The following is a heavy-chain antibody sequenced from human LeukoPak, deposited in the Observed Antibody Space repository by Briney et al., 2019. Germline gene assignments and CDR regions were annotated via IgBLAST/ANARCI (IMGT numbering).Heavy chain of an antibody. CDR3: ARASGYDCDY. J-gene: IGHJ4*02. V-gene: IGHV4-59*01. Sequence: SETLSLTCTVSGGSISSYYWSWIRQPPGKGLEWIGYIHYSGSTNYNPSLKSRVTISADTSKKQFSLNLRSVTAADTAVYYCARASGYDCDYWGQGTLVTVSS. CDR1: GGSISSYY. CDR2: IHYSGST. D-gene: IGHD5-12*01.